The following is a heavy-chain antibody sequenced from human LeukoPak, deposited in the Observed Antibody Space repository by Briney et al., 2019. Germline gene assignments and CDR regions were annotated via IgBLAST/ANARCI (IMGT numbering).Heavy chain of an antibody. CDR3: ARDVSNRFDY. J-gene: IGHJ4*02. CDR2: SNPNNVGT. D-gene: IGHD2/OR15-2a*01. Sequence: ASVKGSCKASGYTFTTYYMHGVRQAPGQGLEWMGWSNPNNVGTNYAQKFRGRVTMTRDTSISTAYMELSRLRSDDTAVYYCARDVSNRFDYWGQGTLVTVSS. CDR1: GYTFTTYY. V-gene: IGHV1-2*02.